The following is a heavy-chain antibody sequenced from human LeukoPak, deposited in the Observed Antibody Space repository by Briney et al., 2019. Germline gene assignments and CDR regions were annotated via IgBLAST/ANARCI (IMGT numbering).Heavy chain of an antibody. CDR2: IIPILGIA. CDR3: ARDVMITFGLQSPPGEFDY. Sequence: SVKVSCKASGGTFSSYAIIWVRQAPGQGLEWMGRIIPILGIANYAQKFQGRVTITADKSTSTAYMELSSLRSEDTAVYYCARDVMITFGLQSPPGEFDYWGQGTLVTVSS. CDR1: GGTFSSYA. J-gene: IGHJ4*02. D-gene: IGHD3-16*01. V-gene: IGHV1-69*04.